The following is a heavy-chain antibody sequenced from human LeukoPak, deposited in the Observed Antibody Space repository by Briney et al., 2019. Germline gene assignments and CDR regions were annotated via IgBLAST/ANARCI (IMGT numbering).Heavy chain of an antibody. J-gene: IGHJ4*02. CDR2: VFYTGST. V-gene: IGHV4-59*01. Sequence: SETLSLTCTVSGGSISGNYWTWIRQPPGKGLDYIGHVFYTGSTNYSPSLKSRVTISIDTSKSHLSLKLTSVTAADTAVYYCARAVAVAGTFKFDFWGQGTLVTVSS. CDR1: GGSISGNY. CDR3: ARAVAVAGTFKFDF. D-gene: IGHD6-19*01.